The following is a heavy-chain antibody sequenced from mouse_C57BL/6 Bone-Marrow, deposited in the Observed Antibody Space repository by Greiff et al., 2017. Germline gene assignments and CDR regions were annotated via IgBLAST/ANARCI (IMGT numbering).Heavy chain of an antibody. CDR1: GFTFSDYY. D-gene: IGHD2-4*01. CDR2: ISNGGGST. Sequence: EVKLMESGGGLVQPGGSLKLSCAASGFTFSDYYMYWVRQTPGKRLEWVAYISNGGGSTYYPDTVKGRFTISRDNAKNTLYLQMSRLKSEDTAMYYCARHADGNDYGFAYWGQGTLVTVSA. V-gene: IGHV5-12*01. J-gene: IGHJ3*01. CDR3: ARHADGNDYGFAY.